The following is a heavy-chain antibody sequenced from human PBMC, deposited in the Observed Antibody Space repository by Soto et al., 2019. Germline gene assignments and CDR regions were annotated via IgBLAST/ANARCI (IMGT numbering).Heavy chain of an antibody. CDR3: ARAGGYDSFWFDP. CDR2: IYYSGST. V-gene: IGHV4-39*01. D-gene: IGHD5-12*01. CDR1: GGSISSSSYY. J-gene: IGHJ5*02. Sequence: SETLSLTCTVSGGSISSSSYYWGWIRQPPGKGLEWIGSIYYSGSTYYNPSLKSRVTISVDTSKNQFSLKLSSVTAADTAVYYCARAGGYDSFWFDPWGQGTLVTVSS.